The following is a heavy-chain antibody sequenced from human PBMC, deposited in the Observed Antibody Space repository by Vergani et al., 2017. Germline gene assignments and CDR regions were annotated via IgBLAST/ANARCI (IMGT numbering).Heavy chain of an antibody. D-gene: IGHD6-6*01. V-gene: IGHV4-34*01. CDR3: ARGRIAARNSWFDP. CDR2: INHSGST. Sequence: QVQLQQWGAGLLKPSETLSLTCAVYGGSFSGYYWSWIRQPPGKGLEWIGEINHSGSTNYNPSLKSRVTISVDTSKNQFSLKLSSVTAADTAVYYCARGRIAARNSWFDPWGQGTLVTVS. J-gene: IGHJ5*02. CDR1: GGSFSGYY.